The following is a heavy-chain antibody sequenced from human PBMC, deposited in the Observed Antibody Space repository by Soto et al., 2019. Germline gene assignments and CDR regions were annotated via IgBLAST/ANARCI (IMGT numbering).Heavy chain of an antibody. CDR3: ARGREGIVVVPAAIPERYYYGMDV. J-gene: IGHJ6*02. V-gene: IGHV1-2*04. Sequence: ASVKVSCKASGYTFTGYYMHWVRQAPGQGLEWMGWINPNSGGTNYAQKFQGWVTMTRDTSISTAYMELSRLRSDDTAVYYYARGREGIVVVPAAIPERYYYGMDVWGQGTTVTVSS. CDR2: INPNSGGT. D-gene: IGHD2-2*02. CDR1: GYTFTGYY.